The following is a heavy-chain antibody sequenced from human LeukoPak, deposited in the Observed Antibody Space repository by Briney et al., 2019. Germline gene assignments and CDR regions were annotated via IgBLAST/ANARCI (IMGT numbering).Heavy chain of an antibody. D-gene: IGHD3-10*01. CDR3: ARPPYPSSGSYYFYY. J-gene: IGHJ4*02. Sequence: SETLSLTCAVYGGSFSGYYWSWIRQPPGKGLEWIGEINHSGSTNYNPSLKNRVTISVDTSKNQFSLKLSSVTAADTAVYYCARPPYPSSGSYYFYYWGQGTLVTVSS. V-gene: IGHV4-34*01. CDR1: GGSFSGYY. CDR2: INHSGST.